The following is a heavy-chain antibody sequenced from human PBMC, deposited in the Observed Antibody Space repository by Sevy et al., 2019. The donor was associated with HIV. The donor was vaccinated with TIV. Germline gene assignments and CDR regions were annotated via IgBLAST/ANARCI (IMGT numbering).Heavy chain of an antibody. V-gene: IGHV3-48*03. CDR2: ISSSGSIT. CDR1: GFTFSSYV. D-gene: IGHD2-15*01. Sequence: GGSLRLSCAASGFTFSSYVMNWVRQAPGKGLEWVAYISSSGSITYYADSVKGRFTISRDNAKNSLFLQMKTLRAEDTSIYYCAREGLGGFNTSLDYWGQGTLVTVSS. J-gene: IGHJ4*02. CDR3: AREGLGGFNTSLDY.